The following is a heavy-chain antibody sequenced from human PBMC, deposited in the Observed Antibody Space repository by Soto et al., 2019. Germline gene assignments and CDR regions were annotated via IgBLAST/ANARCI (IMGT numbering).Heavy chain of an antibody. Sequence: SETLSLTCTVSGGSISSSSYYWGWIRQPPGKGLEWIGSIYYSGSTYYNPSLKSRVTISVDTSKNQFSLKLSSVTAADTAVYYCERYGHSSGWTGWVDYWGQGTLVTVSS. CDR1: GGSISSSSYY. CDR3: ERYGHSSGWTGWVDY. D-gene: IGHD6-19*01. CDR2: IYYSGST. J-gene: IGHJ4*02. V-gene: IGHV4-39*01.